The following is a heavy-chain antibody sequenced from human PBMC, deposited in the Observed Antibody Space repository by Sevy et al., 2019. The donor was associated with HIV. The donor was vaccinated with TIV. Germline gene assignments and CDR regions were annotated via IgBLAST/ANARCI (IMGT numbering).Heavy chain of an antibody. CDR1: GGSISSSKW. D-gene: IGHD6-19*01. V-gene: IGHV4-4*02. CDR2: IYHSGST. J-gene: IGHJ4*02. CDR3: ARDGAGAVAAFDY. Sequence: SETLSITCAVSGGSISSSKWWSWVRQSPGKGLEWIGEIYHSGSTNYNPSLKSRVTISVDKSKNQFSLKLSSVTAADMAVYYCARDGAGAVAAFDYWGQGTLVTVSS.